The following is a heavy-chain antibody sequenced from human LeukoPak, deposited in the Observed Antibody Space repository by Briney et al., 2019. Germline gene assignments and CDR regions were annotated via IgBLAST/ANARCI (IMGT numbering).Heavy chain of an antibody. J-gene: IGHJ5*02. Sequence: ASVKVSCKASGYTFTGYHMHWVRQAPGQGLEWMGWINPNSGGTNYAQKFQGRVTMTTDTSISTTYMELIRLRSDDTALYFCARVAVEMASWFDPWGQGALVTVSS. CDR1: GYTFTGYH. CDR3: ARVAVEMASWFDP. V-gene: IGHV1-2*02. CDR2: INPNSGGT. D-gene: IGHD5-24*01.